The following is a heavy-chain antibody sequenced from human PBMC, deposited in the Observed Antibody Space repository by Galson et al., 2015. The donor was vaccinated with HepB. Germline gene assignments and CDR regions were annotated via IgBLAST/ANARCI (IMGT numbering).Heavy chain of an antibody. Sequence: SVKVSCKASGGTLSSYGISWVRQAPGQGLEWMGMIIPLFDTAKYAQEFQGRVTITADESTSTAYMELSGLRSEDTAVYYCARAQDFGALGFWGQGTLVTVSS. D-gene: IGHD3-3*01. J-gene: IGHJ4*02. CDR1: GGTLSSYG. CDR3: ARAQDFGALGF. CDR2: IIPLFDTA. V-gene: IGHV1-69*13.